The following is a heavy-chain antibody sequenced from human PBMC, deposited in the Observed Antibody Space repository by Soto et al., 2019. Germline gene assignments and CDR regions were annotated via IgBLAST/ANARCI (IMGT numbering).Heavy chain of an antibody. J-gene: IGHJ5*02. CDR3: ARGALRFWFDP. D-gene: IGHD4-17*01. Sequence: QVQLQESGPGLVKPSQTLSLTCTVSGGSISSGGYYWSWIRQHPGKGLEWIGYIYYSGSTYYNPSLKSRVTVSVDTSKTQFSLKLSSVTAADTAVYYCARGALRFWFDPWGQGTLVTVSS. CDR1: GGSISSGGYY. V-gene: IGHV4-31*03. CDR2: IYYSGST.